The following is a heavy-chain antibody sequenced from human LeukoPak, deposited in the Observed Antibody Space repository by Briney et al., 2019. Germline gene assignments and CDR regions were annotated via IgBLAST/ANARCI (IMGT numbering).Heavy chain of an antibody. CDR1: GGTFSSYA. V-gene: IGHV1-69*13. D-gene: IGHD1-26*01. J-gene: IGHJ4*02. Sequence: ASVKVSCKASGGTFSSYAISWVRQAPGQGLEWMGGIIPIFGTANYAQKFQGRVTITADESTSTAYMELSSLRSEDTAVYYSARRPFGGSYEYFDYWGQGTLVTVSS. CDR2: IIPIFGTA. CDR3: ARRPFGGSYEYFDY.